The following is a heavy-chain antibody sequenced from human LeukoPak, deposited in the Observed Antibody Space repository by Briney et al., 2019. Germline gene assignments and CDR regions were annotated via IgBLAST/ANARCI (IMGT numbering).Heavy chain of an antibody. Sequence: GGSLRLSCAASGFIFSSHTMHWVRQAPGKGLEWVAVMSYDGSKKYYADSVKGRFTISRDNSKNTLFLQMNSLRAEDTAVYYCARDLNNAEAFDHWGQGTLVTVSS. D-gene: IGHD1/OR15-1a*01. CDR3: ARDLNNAEAFDH. CDR2: MSYDGSKK. CDR1: GFIFSSHT. J-gene: IGHJ4*02. V-gene: IGHV3-30*03.